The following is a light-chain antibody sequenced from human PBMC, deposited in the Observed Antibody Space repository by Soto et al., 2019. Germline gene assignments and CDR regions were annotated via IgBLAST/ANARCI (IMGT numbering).Light chain of an antibody. J-gene: IGKJ2*02. CDR2: SAS. CDR3: QQYSSFHRT. V-gene: IGKV3-20*01. Sequence: EIVLTQSPGTLSLSPGERATLSCRASQSVASDYMAWDQQKPGQAPRLLIYSASSRNTGIPDRFTGSGSGTDFTLTISRLEPEDFAVYFCQQYSSFHRTFGQGTKLEI. CDR1: QSVASDY.